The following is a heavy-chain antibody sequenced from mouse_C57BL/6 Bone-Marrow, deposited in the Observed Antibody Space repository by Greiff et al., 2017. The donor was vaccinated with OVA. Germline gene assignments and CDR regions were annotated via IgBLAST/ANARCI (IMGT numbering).Heavy chain of an antibody. CDR2: IYPGGGYT. V-gene: IGHV1-63*01. J-gene: IGHJ4*01. D-gene: IGHD1-1*01. CDR1: GYTFTNYW. CDR3: ARGYYGSSYAMDY. Sequence: QVHVKQSGAELVRPGTSVKMSCKASGYTFTNYWIGWAKQRPGHGLEWIGDIYPGGGYTNYNEKFKGKATLTADKSSSTAYMQFSSLTSEDSAIYYCARGYYGSSYAMDYWGQGTSVTVSS.